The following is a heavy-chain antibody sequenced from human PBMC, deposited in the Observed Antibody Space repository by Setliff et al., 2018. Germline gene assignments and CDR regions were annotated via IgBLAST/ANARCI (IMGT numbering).Heavy chain of an antibody. D-gene: IGHD2-21*02. J-gene: IGHJ6*03. CDR1: GYPLTAYY. Sequence: ASVKVSCKASGYPLTAYYIHWVRQAPGQGLEWMGWISPHTGVANYAQKFQGRVAMTRDTSTSTAYMELRSLRSDDTAVYYCARSPPTVVVTTSNYQYYMDVWGKGTTVTVSS. CDR3: ARSPPTVVVTTSNYQYYMDV. CDR2: ISPHTGVA. V-gene: IGHV1-2*02.